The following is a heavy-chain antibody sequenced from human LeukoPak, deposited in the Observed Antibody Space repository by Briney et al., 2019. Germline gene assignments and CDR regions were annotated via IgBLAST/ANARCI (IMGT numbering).Heavy chain of an antibody. Sequence: ASVKVSCKASGHTFTGYYMHWVRQAPGQGLEWMGWVNPNSGGTNYAQKSQGRVTMTRDTSISTAYMELSRLRSDDTAVYYCARGGGSYGAWFDPWGQGTLVTVSS. V-gene: IGHV1-2*02. CDR1: GHTFTGYY. D-gene: IGHD1-26*01. J-gene: IGHJ5*02. CDR2: VNPNSGGT. CDR3: ARGGGSYGAWFDP.